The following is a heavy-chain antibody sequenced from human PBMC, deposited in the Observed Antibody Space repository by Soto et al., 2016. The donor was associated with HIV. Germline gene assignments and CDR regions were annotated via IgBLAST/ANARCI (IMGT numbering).Heavy chain of an antibody. CDR2: IYGGGST. CDR1: GSTVNSDY. CDR3: ALGRFQYI. V-gene: IGHV3-66*01. D-gene: IGHD3-3*01. J-gene: IGHJ1*01. Sequence: EMQLVESGGRLGPAWGGSLRLSCVVSGSTVNSDYMSWVRQPPGKGLEWVSLIYGGGSTSYADSVKGRFTISRDKSKSTVYLQMNSLRVEDTAVYYCALGRFQYIWGQGTLVTVSS.